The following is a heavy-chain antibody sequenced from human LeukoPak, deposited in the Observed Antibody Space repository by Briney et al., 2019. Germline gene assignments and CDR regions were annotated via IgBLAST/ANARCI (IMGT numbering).Heavy chain of an antibody. CDR1: GFTFDDYA. J-gene: IGHJ4*02. D-gene: IGHD3-9*01. CDR3: ATSEDYDILTGYYGLDY. CDR2: ISWNSGSI. V-gene: IGHV3-9*01. Sequence: GRSPRLSCAASGFTFDDYAMHWVRQAPGKGLEWVSGISWNSGSIGYADSVKGRFTISRDNAKNSLYLQMNSLRAEDTALYYCATSEDYDILTGYYGLDYWGQGPLVTVSS.